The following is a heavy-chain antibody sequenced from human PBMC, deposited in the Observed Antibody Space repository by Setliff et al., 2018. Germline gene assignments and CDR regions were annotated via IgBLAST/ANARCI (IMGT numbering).Heavy chain of an antibody. CDR3: VRQDILTGYYAFDH. V-gene: IGHV1-69*05. Sequence: SVKVSCKASRGTFSSYGITWVRQAPGQGLEWMGGTIPMFGTTEYAQKFQGRLTIITDESTNTAFMQLSSLRSDDTAVYYCVRQDILTGYYAFDHWGQGTLVTVSS. CDR2: TIPMFGTT. CDR1: RGTFSSYG. D-gene: IGHD3-9*01. J-gene: IGHJ4*02.